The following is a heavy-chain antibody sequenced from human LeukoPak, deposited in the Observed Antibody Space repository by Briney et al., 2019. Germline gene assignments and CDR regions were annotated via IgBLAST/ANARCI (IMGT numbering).Heavy chain of an antibody. CDR3: ARASSGYYLFDY. J-gene: IGHJ4*02. V-gene: IGHV4-59*12. Sequence: SETLSLTCTVSGGSINSYYWSWIRQPPGKGLEWIGYIHYSGSTDYNPSLKSRVTISVDTSKNQFFLKLSSVTAADTAVYYCARASSGYYLFDYWGQGTLVTVSS. D-gene: IGHD3-22*01. CDR1: GGSINSYY. CDR2: IHYSGST.